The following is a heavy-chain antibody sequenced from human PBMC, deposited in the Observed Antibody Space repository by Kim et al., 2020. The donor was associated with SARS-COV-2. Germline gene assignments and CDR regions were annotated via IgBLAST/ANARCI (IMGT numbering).Heavy chain of an antibody. J-gene: IGHJ4*02. CDR2: ISGSGGST. Sequence: GGSMRLSCAASGFTFSSYAMSWVRQAPGKGLEWVSAISGSGGSTYYADSVKGRFTISRDNSKNTLYLQMNSLRAEDTAVYYCAIVDTAMGGPTDFDYWGQGTLVTVSS. D-gene: IGHD5-18*01. CDR3: AIVDTAMGGPTDFDY. V-gene: IGHV3-23*01. CDR1: GFTFSSYA.